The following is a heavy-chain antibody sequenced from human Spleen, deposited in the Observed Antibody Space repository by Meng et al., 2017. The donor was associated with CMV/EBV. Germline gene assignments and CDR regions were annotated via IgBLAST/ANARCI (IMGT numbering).Heavy chain of an antibody. V-gene: IGHV1-2*02. CDR1: GYTFTGYY. D-gene: IGHD4-23*01. Sequence: SCKASGYTFTGYYIHGVRQAPGQGLEWMGWINPKSGGTNYAQKFQGRVTMTRDTSISTAYMDLSRLRSDDTAVYYCAHYGGNSWFDPWGQGTLVTVSS. CDR3: AHYGGNSWFDP. CDR2: INPKSGGT. J-gene: IGHJ5*02.